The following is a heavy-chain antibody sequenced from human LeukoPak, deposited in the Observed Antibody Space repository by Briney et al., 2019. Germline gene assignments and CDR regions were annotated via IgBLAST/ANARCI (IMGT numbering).Heavy chain of an antibody. D-gene: IGHD4-17*01. V-gene: IGHV4-4*02. CDR3: ARDRTSTVTGWFDP. CDR2: IYHSGST. Sequence: PSETLSLTCAVSGGSISSSNWWSWVRQPPGKGLEWIGEIYHSGSTNYNPSLKSRVTISVDKSKHQFSLKLSSVTAADTAVYYCARDRTSTVTGWFDPWGQGTLVTVSS. CDR1: GGSISSSNW. J-gene: IGHJ5*02.